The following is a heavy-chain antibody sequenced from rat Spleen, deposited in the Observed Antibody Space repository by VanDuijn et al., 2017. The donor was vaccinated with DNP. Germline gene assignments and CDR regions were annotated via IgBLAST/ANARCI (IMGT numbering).Heavy chain of an antibody. CDR2: IWNSGDT. Sequence: QVQLKESGPGLVQPSQTLSLTCTVTGFSLTEYNVHWVRQPPGKGLKWMGVIWNSGDTRYESSPKSRLTITKDTSKSQVFLKRNNLQTGDAATYYCARDLLRWRRGFAHWGQGTLVTVSS. CDR1: GFSLTEYN. CDR3: ARDLLRWRRGFAH. J-gene: IGHJ3*01. D-gene: IGHD1-11*01. V-gene: IGHV2-41*01.